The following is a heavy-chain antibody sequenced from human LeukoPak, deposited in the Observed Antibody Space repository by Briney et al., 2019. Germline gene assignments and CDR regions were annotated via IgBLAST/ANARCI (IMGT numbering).Heavy chain of an antibody. CDR3: AKRGDGGAWYDY. CDR2: ISSDGSNT. CDR1: GFTFSSYW. D-gene: IGHD6-19*01. J-gene: IGHJ4*02. Sequence: GSLRLSCAVSGFTFSSYWMDWVRQAPGKGLVWVSRISSDGSNTAYADSVKGRFTISRDNAKNTLYLQMSSLRAEDTAVYYCAKRGDGGAWYDYWGQGTLVIVSS. V-gene: IGHV3-74*01.